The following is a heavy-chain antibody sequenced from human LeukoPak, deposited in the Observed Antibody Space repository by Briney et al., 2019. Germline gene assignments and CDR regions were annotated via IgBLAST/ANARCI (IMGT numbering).Heavy chain of an antibody. CDR2: VYDSGST. J-gene: IGHJ4*02. V-gene: IGHV4-59*08. CDR3: ARATWTNFYFDY. Sequence: SETLSLTCTVSGGSTSGYYWGWIRKPPGKGLEWIGYVYDSGSTNYNPSLRSRVTISVDTSKNQLSLRVSSVTAADTAIYYCARATWTNFYFDYWGQGALVTVSS. D-gene: IGHD3/OR15-3a*01. CDR1: GGSTSGYY.